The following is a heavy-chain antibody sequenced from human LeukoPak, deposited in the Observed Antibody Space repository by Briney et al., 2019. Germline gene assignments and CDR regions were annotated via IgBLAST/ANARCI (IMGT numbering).Heavy chain of an antibody. V-gene: IGHV3-74*01. CDR1: GFTFSSYW. CDR3: ATLGTSSTNGPNWFDP. Sequence: GGSLRLSCAASGFTFSSYWMHWVRQAPGKGLVWVSRINSDGSSTSYADSVKGRFTISRDNAKNTLYLQMNSLRAEDTAVYYCATLGTSSTNGPNWFDPWGQGTLVTVSS. J-gene: IGHJ5*02. CDR2: INSDGSST. D-gene: IGHD2-2*01.